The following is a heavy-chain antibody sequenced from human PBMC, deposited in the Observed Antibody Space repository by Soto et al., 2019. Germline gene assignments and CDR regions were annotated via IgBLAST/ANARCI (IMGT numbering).Heavy chain of an antibody. Sequence: QLQLQESGPGLVKPSETLSLTCTVSGGSISSSSYYWGWIRQPPGKGLEWIGSIYYSGSTYYNPSRKCRVTISVDTSTNQCALKLSSVPAADTAVYYCAGHGGRFAEFGLDYWGQGTLVTVAS. J-gene: IGHJ4*02. CDR3: AGHGGRFAEFGLDY. CDR2: IYYSGST. CDR1: GGSISSSSYY. D-gene: IGHD3-10*01. V-gene: IGHV4-39*01.